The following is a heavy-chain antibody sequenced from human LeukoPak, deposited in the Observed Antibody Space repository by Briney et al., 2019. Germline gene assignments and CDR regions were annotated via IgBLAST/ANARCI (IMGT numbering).Heavy chain of an antibody. CDR3: ARDTGSYPPVYGMDV. J-gene: IGHJ6*02. Sequence: PGGSLRLSCAASGFTVSSNYMSWVRQAPGKGLEWVSAIYSGGSTYYADSVKGRFTISRDNSKNTLYLQMNSLRAEDTAVYYCARDTGSYPPVYGMDVWGQGTTVTVSS. CDR2: IYSGGST. D-gene: IGHD3-10*01. CDR1: GFTVSSNY. V-gene: IGHV3-66*01.